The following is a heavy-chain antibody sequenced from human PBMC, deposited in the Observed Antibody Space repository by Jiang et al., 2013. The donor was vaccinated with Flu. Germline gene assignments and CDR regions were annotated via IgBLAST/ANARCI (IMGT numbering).Heavy chain of an antibody. CDR2: IKQDGSEK. CDR1: GFTFSSYW. CDR3: ARDGVRVRYYDILTGSEVDY. J-gene: IGHJ4*02. D-gene: IGHD3-9*01. V-gene: IGHV3-7*03. Sequence: QLLESGGGLVQPGGSLRLSCAASGFTFSSYWMSWVRQAPGKGLEWVANIKQDGSEKYYVDSVKGRFTISRDNAKNSLYLQMNSLRAEDTAVYYCARDGVRVRYYDILTGSEVDYWGQGTLVTVSS.